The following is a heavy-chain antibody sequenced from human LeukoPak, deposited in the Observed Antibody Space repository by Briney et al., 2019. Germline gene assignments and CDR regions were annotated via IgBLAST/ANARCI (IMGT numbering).Heavy chain of an antibody. Sequence: GGSLRLSCAASGFTFSSYSMNWVRQAPGKGLEWVSYISSSSSTIYYADSVKGRFTISRDNAKNSLYLQMNSLRDEDTAVYYCARTPSGYSGYDLGDWFDPWGQGTVVTVSS. CDR3: ARTPSGYSGYDLGDWFDP. J-gene: IGHJ5*02. V-gene: IGHV3-48*02. D-gene: IGHD5-12*01. CDR1: GFTFSSYS. CDR2: ISSSSSTI.